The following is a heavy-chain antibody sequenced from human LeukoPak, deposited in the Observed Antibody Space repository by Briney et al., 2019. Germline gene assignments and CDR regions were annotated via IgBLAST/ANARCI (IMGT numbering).Heavy chain of an antibody. CDR3: ARLVSLKYYYDSSGYYFDY. J-gene: IGHJ4*02. Sequence: SETLSLTCTVSGGSISSYYWSWIRQPPGKGLEWIGYIYYSGSTNYNPSLKSRVTISVDTSENQFSLKLSSVTAADTAVYYCARLVSLKYYYDSSGYYFDYWGQGTLVTVSS. V-gene: IGHV4-59*08. CDR2: IYYSGST. CDR1: GGSISSYY. D-gene: IGHD3-22*01.